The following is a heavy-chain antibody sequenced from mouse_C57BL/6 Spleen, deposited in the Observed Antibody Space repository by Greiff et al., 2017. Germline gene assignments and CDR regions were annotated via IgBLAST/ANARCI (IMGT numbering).Heavy chain of an antibody. CDR1: GYAFTNYL. D-gene: IGHD1-1*01. V-gene: IGHV1-54*01. CDR2: INPGSGGT. CDR3: AREGSRYYFDY. Sequence: VHLVESGAELVRPGTSVKVSCKASGYAFTNYLIEWVKQRPGQGLEWIGVINPGSGGTNYNEKFKGKATLTADKSSSTAYMQLSSLTSEDSAVYFCAREGSRYYFDYWGQGTTLTVSS. J-gene: IGHJ2*01.